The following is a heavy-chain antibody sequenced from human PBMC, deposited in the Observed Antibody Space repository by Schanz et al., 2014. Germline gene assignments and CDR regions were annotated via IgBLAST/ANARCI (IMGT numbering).Heavy chain of an antibody. D-gene: IGHD2-15*01. CDR2: IRPDGSNK. J-gene: IGHJ5*01. V-gene: IGHV3-30*02. CDR1: GFTFSSYG. Sequence: QVQLVESGGGVVQPGGSLRLSCAASGFTFSSYGMHWVRQAPGKGLEWVALIRPDGSNKLYVDSVKGRFAISRDNFKNSLYLEMNSLRTEDTAEYHCAREESCSCDSWGQGTLVTVSS. CDR3: AREESCSCDS.